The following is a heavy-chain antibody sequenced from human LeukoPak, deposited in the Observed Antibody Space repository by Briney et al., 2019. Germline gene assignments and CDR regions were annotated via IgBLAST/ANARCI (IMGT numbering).Heavy chain of an antibody. J-gene: IGHJ4*02. V-gene: IGHV3-53*01. CDR3: AKVSPTGRAFDC. D-gene: IGHD1-1*01. CDR1: GFTVGINY. CDR2: IYTTAKT. Sequence: GGSLRLSCAASGFTVGINYMSWVRQAPGEGLEWVSVIYTTAKTFYADSVKGRFSISRDNSKNTVYLQMNSLRAEDTAVYYCAKVSPTGRAFDCWGQGTLVTVSS.